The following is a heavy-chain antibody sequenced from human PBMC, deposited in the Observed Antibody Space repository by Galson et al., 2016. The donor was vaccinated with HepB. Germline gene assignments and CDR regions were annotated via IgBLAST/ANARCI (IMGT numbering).Heavy chain of an antibody. Sequence: SLRLSCAASGFTFSDYWMHWVRQAPGEGLVWVSRINSDGSTTNSAGSVKGRFTISRDNAKDTLYLQMNSLRDDDTAVYFCARDARSSRRTARYYYGLDVWGKGTTVTVSS. CDR3: ARDARSSRRTARYYYGLDV. V-gene: IGHV3-74*01. D-gene: IGHD2-2*01. J-gene: IGHJ6*04. CDR1: GFTFSDYW. CDR2: INSDGSTT.